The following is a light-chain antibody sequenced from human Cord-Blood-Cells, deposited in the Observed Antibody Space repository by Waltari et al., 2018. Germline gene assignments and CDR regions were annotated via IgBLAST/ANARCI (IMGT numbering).Light chain of an antibody. CDR2: AAS. V-gene: IGKV1-39*01. J-gene: IGKJ4*01. Sequence: DIQMTQYPSSLSASVGDRVTITCRASQSIRSYLNWYQQKPGKAPKLLIYAASSLQSGVPSRFSGSGAGTDFTLTISSLQPEVFATYYCQQSYSTPLTFGGGTKVEIK. CDR1: QSIRSY. CDR3: QQSYSTPLT.